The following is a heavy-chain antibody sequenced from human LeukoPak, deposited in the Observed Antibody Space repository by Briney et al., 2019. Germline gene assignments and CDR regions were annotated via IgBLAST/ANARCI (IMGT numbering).Heavy chain of an antibody. D-gene: IGHD6-19*01. CDR2: IAPSDSYT. Sequence: GESLKISCKVSGYSFPSYWITWVRQVPGKGLEWMGRIAPSDSYTNYNPSFEGHVTMSVEKSITTVYLQWSSLKASDTAMYYCARRASGGSSGWYYPHWGQGTLVTVSS. V-gene: IGHV5-10-1*01. J-gene: IGHJ4*02. CDR3: ARRASGGSSGWYYPH. CDR1: GYSFPSYW.